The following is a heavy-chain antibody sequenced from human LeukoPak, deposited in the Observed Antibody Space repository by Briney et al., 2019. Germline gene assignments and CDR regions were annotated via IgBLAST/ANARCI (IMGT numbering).Heavy chain of an antibody. J-gene: IGHJ6*02. CDR2: ISAYNGNT. CDR3: ARSGWNAEYYYGMDV. Sequence: ASVNVSCKASGYTFTSYGISWVRQAPGQGLEWMGWISAYNGNTNYAQKLQGRVTMTTDTSTSTAYMELRSLRSDDTAVYYCARSGWNAEYYYGMDVWGQGTTVTVSS. D-gene: IGHD1-1*01. V-gene: IGHV1-18*01. CDR1: GYTFTSYG.